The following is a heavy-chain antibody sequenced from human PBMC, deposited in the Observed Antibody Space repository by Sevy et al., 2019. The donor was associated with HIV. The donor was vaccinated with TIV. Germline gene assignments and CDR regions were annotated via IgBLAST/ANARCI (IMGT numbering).Heavy chain of an antibody. CDR2: IYYSGST. V-gene: IGHV4-31*03. CDR1: GGSISSGGYY. J-gene: IGHJ5*02. D-gene: IGHD2-2*01. Sequence: SETLSLTCTVSGGSISSGGYYWSWIRQHPGKGLEWIGYIYYSGSTYYNPSLKSRVTISVDTSKNQFSLKLSSVTAADTAVYYYAIGGPAAIYNWFDPWGQGTLVTVSS. CDR3: AIGGPAAIYNWFDP.